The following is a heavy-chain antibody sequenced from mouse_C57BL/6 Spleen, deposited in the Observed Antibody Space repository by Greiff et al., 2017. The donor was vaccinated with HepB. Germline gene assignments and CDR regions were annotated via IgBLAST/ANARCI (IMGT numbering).Heavy chain of an antibody. V-gene: IGHV1-62-2*01. CDR2: FYPGSGSI. Sequence: VQRVESGAELVKPGASVKLSCKASGYTFTEYTIHWVKQRSGQGLEWIGWFYPGSGSIKYNEKFKDKATLTADKSSSTVYMELSRLTSEDSAVYFCARHEEEGGELGLFAYWGQGTLVTVSA. J-gene: IGHJ3*01. D-gene: IGHD4-1*01. CDR1: GYTFTEYT. CDR3: ARHEEEGGELGLFAY.